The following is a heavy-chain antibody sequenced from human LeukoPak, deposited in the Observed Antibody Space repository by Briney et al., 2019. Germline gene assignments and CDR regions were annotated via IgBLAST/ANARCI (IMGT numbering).Heavy chain of an antibody. Sequence: GGSLRLSCAASGFTFDDYAMHWVRQAPGKGLEWVSGISWNSGSIGYADSVKGRFTISRDNAKNSLYLQMNSLRAEDTALYYCAKGGYYDSSGYYQSPAEYFQHWGQGTLVTVSS. CDR2: ISWNSGSI. D-gene: IGHD3-22*01. CDR1: GFTFDDYA. CDR3: AKGGYYDSSGYYQSPAEYFQH. J-gene: IGHJ1*01. V-gene: IGHV3-9*01.